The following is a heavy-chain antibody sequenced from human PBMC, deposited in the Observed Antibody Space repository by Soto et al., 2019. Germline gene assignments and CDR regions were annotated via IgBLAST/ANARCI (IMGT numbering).Heavy chain of an antibody. CDR1: GFTFSSYS. J-gene: IGHJ5*02. CDR3: AREGYYLNWFDP. V-gene: IGHV3-48*01. Sequence: EVQLVESGGGLVQPGGSLRLSCAASGFTFSSYSMNWVRQAPGKGLEWVSYISSSSSTIDYADSVKGRFTISRDNAKNSLYLQMNSLRAEDTAVYYCAREGYYLNWFDPWGQGTLVTVSS. D-gene: IGHD3-10*01. CDR2: ISSSSSTI.